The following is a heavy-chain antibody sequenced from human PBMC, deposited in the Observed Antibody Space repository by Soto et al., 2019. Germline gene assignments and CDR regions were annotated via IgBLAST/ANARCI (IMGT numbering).Heavy chain of an antibody. CDR2: IYYSGST. J-gene: IGHJ4*02. CDR1: GGSISSSSYY. CDR3: ARINIGFLGY. D-gene: IGHD3-3*01. V-gene: IGHV4-39*01. Sequence: PSETLSLTCTVSGGSISSSSYYWGWIRQPPGKGLEWIGSIYYSGSTYYNPSLKSRVTISVDTSKNQFSLKLSSVTAADTAVYYCARINIGFLGYWGQGTLVTVSS.